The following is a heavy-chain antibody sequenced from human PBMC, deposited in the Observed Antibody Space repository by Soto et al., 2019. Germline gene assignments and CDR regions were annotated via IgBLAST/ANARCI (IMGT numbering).Heavy chain of an antibody. D-gene: IGHD3-16*02. CDR1: GGSISSDDYY. Sequence: QVQLQESGPGLVKPSQTLSLTCTVSGGSISSDDYYWSWIRQPPGKGLECIGYIYYSGSTYYNPSLKSRVTISVDTSKTQFSLTLRSVTAADTAVYYCARFIRRPAFDIRGQGTMVTVSS. V-gene: IGHV4-30-4*01. CDR2: IYYSGST. J-gene: IGHJ3*02. CDR3: ARFIRRPAFDI.